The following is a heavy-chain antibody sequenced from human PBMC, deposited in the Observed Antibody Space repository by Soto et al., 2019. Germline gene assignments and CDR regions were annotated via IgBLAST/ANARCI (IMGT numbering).Heavy chain of an antibody. V-gene: IGHV3-23*01. CDR1: GFTFSTYV. Sequence: GGSLRLSCAASGFTFSTYVMNWVRQAPGNGLEWVSAISGSGGSIHYADSVKGRFTISRDNSKNTLYLQMNSLRDEDTAVYHCVKGYWKGDVWGQRTTVTVSS. D-gene: IGHD1-1*01. J-gene: IGHJ6*02. CDR3: VKGYWKGDV. CDR2: ISGSGGSI.